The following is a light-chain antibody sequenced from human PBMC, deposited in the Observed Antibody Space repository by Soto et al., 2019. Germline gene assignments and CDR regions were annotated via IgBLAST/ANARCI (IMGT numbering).Light chain of an antibody. Sequence: DIQMTQSPSSLSASVGDRVTITCRASQSISSYLNWYQQKPGKAPKLLIYTASSLQSGVPSRFSGGGGGTDVTLTISSLQPEDFATYYCQQSYSTLWTFGQGTKVEIK. J-gene: IGKJ1*01. CDR3: QQSYSTLWT. CDR1: QSISSY. CDR2: TAS. V-gene: IGKV1-39*01.